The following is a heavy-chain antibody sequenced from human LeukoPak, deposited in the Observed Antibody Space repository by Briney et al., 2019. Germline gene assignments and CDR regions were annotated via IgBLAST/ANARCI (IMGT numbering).Heavy chain of an antibody. CDR1: GYTFTSYG. CDR3: AISEPVKGHSSGWYGAFDI. CDR2: ISAYNGNT. V-gene: IGHV1-18*01. D-gene: IGHD6-19*01. Sequence: ASVKVSCKASGYTFTSYGISWVRQAPGQGLEWMGWISAYNGNTNYAQKLQGRVTMTTDTSTSTAYMELRSLRSDDTAVYYCAISEPVKGHSSGWYGAFDIWGQGTMVTVSS. J-gene: IGHJ3*02.